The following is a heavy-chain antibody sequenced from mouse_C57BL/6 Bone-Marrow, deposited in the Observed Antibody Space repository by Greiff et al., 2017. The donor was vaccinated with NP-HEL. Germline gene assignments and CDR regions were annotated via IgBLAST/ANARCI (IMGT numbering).Heavy chain of an antibody. CDR1: GYTFTSYW. CDR3: ARWVYYDYVDY. Sequence: QVQLQQPGAELVKPGASVKLSCKASGYTFTSYWMHWVKQRPGQGLEWIGMLHPISGSTNYNEKFKSKATLTVAKSSSTAYMQLSSLTSEDSAVYYCARWVYYDYVDYWGQGTTLTVSS. J-gene: IGHJ2*01. CDR2: LHPISGST. V-gene: IGHV1-64*01. D-gene: IGHD2-4*01.